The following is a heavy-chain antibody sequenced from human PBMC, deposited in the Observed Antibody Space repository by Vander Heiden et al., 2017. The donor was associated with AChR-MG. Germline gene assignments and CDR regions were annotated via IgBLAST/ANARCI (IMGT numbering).Heavy chain of an antibody. CDR2: IYHSGST. CDR1: GYSISSGYY. Sequence: QVQLQESGPGLVKPSETLSLTCAVSGYSISSGYYWGWIRQPPGKGLEWIGSIYHSGSTYYNPSLKSRVTISVDTSKNQFSLKLSSVTAADTAVYYCARHRGIYYGFWSGYSGAGWFDPWCDGRLVALSS. D-gene: IGHD3-3*01. J-gene: IGHJ5*02. V-gene: IGHV4-38-2*01. CDR3: ARHRGIYYGFWSGYSGAGWFDP.